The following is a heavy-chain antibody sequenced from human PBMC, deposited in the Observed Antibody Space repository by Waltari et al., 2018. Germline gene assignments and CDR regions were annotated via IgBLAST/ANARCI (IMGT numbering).Heavy chain of an antibody. Sequence: VQLVESGGGVVQPGGSLRLSCEAFGFTFSSFGMHGVRQAPGKGPEWVALIWYDEGRTYYADSVKGRFTVFSDKPKDTINLQMNRLRAEDTAVYYCVRGSRYTPSDLWGQGTLVTVSA. CDR2: IWYDEGRT. J-gene: IGHJ5*02. D-gene: IGHD3-16*02. CDR3: VRGSRYTPSDL. V-gene: IGHV3-33*01. CDR1: GFTFSSFG.